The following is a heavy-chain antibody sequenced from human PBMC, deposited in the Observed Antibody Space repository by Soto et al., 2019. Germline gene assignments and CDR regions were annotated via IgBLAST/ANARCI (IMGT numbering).Heavy chain of an antibody. CDR2: ISGYNGAT. CDR1: GYSFSSFG. CDR3: ARRTRWNAGGYYEYDVAV. J-gene: IGHJ6*02. D-gene: IGHD1-1*01. V-gene: IGHV1-18*01. Sequence: QIQLVQSGAEVKKPGASVKVSCKTSGYSFSSFGISWVRQAPGQGLEWMGWISGYNGATNYAQRVQGRIVMTIDTSTSTAHLEMRSLKSDDTAVYVCARRTRWNAGGYYEYDVAVWGQGTAVTVSS.